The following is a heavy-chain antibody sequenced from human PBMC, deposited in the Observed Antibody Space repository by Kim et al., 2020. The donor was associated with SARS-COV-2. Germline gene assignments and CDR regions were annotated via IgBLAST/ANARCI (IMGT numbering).Heavy chain of an antibody. CDR2: INPSGGST. J-gene: IGHJ6*02. CDR1: GYTFTSYY. Sequence: ASVKVFCKASGYTFTSYYMHWVRQAPGQGLEWMGIINPSGGSTSYSQKFQGRVTMTRDTSTSTVYMELSSLRSEDTAVYYCARGDIVVVPAAMRRYYYYYGMDVWGQGTTVTVSS. CDR3: ARGDIVVVPAAMRRYYYYYGMDV. D-gene: IGHD2-2*01. V-gene: IGHV1-46*01.